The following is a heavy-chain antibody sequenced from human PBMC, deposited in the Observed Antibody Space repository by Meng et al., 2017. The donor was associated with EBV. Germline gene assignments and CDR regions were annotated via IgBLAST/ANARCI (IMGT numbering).Heavy chain of an antibody. V-gene: IGHV1-69*01. J-gene: IGHJ4*02. D-gene: IGHD3-10*01. CDR2: FLPRLGAP. CDR1: GGPFRYYA. CDR3: ASESGRGYTPDY. Sequence: QVQLVHSAAEVKKTWSSVKVSCKTSGGPFRYYAISWVRQAPGQGLEWLGGFLPRLGAPNYAQKFHGRVKITADESTSTHYMDLSSLRSEDTAIYYCASESGRGYTPDYWGQGTLVTVSS.